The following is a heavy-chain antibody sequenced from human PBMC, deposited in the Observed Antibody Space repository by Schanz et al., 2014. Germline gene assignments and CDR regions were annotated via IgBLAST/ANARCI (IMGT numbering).Heavy chain of an antibody. Sequence: QVQLQESGPGLVKPSETLSLTCTVSGGSIRTNYWSWIRQPPGKGLEWIGYIYHTGMTNYNPSLKSRVTLSVDTSKNQVSLQLRSVSAADTAVYYCAREEGSTWYTQHFAFWGLGTLVTVSS. D-gene: IGHD6-13*01. J-gene: IGHJ4*02. V-gene: IGHV4-59*01. CDR3: AREEGSTWYTQHFAF. CDR1: GGSIRTNY. CDR2: IYHTGMT.